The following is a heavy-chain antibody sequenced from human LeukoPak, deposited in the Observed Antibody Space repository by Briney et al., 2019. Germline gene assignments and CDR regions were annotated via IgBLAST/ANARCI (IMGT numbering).Heavy chain of an antibody. CDR1: GFRLNTYW. Sequence: GRSLRLSCAASGFRLNTYWMSWVRQAPGKGLEWVANIKQDGKEKYYADSVRGPFTISRDNGKNSLDLQMNSLRADDTAVYYCARDTLGEGEDANYAVYYFDYWGQGTVVTVSS. J-gene: IGHJ4*02. CDR3: ARDTLGEGEDANYAVYYFDY. V-gene: IGHV3-7*01. CDR2: IKQDGKEK. D-gene: IGHD4/OR15-4a*01.